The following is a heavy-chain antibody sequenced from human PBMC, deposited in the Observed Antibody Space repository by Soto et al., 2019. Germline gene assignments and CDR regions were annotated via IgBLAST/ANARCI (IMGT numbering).Heavy chain of an antibody. CDR2: IYYSGST. J-gene: IGHJ4*02. CDR3: ASQSPRGYCGGDCYSD. CDR1: GGSISSYY. V-gene: IGHV4-59*08. D-gene: IGHD2-21*02. Sequence: SETLSLTCTVSGGSISSYYWSWIRQPPGKGLEWIGFIYYSGSTNYTPSLKSRVTISVDTSKNQFSLKLSSVTAADTAVYYCASQSPRGYCGGDCYSDWGQGTLVTVSS.